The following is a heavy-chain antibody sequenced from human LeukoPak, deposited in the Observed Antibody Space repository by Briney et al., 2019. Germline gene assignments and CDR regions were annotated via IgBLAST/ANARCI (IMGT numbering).Heavy chain of an antibody. CDR2: ISTYNGDT. CDR1: GYTFSSYG. CDR3: VRGILSDDTLTGP. Sequence: ASVKVSCTTSGYTFSSYGINWVRQAPGQGLEWMGWISTYNGDTHYGQKVQGRVTMTTGTSTNTAYMELRSLTSDDTAVYYCVRGILSDDTLTGPWGQGTLVTVSS. V-gene: IGHV1-18*01. D-gene: IGHD3-9*01. J-gene: IGHJ5*02.